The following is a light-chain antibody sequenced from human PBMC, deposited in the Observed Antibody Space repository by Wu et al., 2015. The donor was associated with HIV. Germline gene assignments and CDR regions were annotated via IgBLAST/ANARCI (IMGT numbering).Light chain of an antibody. CDR1: QSVSSN. CDR2: GAS. J-gene: IGKJ4*01. CDR3: QQSRT. V-gene: IGKV3-15*01. Sequence: EIIMTQSPATLSVSPGERATLSCRASQSVSSNLAWYQQKPGQAPRLLIYGASTRATGIPARFSGSGSETEFTLTISSLQSEDFAVYYCQQSRTFGGRDQGWR.